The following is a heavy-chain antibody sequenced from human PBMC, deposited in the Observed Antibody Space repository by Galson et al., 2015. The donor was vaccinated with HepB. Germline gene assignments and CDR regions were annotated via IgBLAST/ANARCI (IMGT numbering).Heavy chain of an antibody. J-gene: IGHJ4*02. CDR2: IDWDDDK. CDR1: GFSLTTTGMC. CDR3: ARIATTVTSSGGLDS. D-gene: IGHD3-10*01. V-gene: IGHV2-70*17. Sequence: PALVKPTQTLTLTRTFSGFSLTTTGMCVSWIRQPPGKALEWLARIDWDDDKFYTTSLKTRLTISKDTSKNQVVLRMTNMDPVDTATYFCARIATTVTSSGGLDSWGQGILVTVSS.